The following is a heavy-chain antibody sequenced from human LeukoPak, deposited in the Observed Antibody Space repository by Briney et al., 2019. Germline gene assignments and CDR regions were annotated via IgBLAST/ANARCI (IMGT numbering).Heavy chain of an antibody. J-gene: IGHJ5*02. CDR3: ARDALRRITMVRGLLISGFDP. V-gene: IGHV1-2*04. CDR1: GYTFTGYY. D-gene: IGHD3-10*01. Sequence: ASVKVSCKASGYTFTGYYMHWVRQAPGQGLEWMGWINPNSGGTNYAQKFQGWVTMTRDTSISTAYMELSRLRSDDTAVYYCARDALRRITMVRGLLISGFDPWGQGTLVTVSS. CDR2: INPNSGGT.